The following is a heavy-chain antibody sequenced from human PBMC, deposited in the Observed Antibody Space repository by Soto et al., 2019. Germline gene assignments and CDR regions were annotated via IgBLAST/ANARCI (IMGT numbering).Heavy chain of an antibody. CDR2: ISRDGNNK. Sequence: PGGSLRLSCATSGFTFRFYDMHWVRQAPGKGLEWLAVISRDGNNKDYGDSVKGRLTISRDNSKNTLFLQMNSLRDEDSAVYYCAKDAYTPIRTTAHDAGGLDHWGRGTLVTVSS. J-gene: IGHJ4*02. D-gene: IGHD4-4*01. V-gene: IGHV3-30*18. CDR3: AKDAYTPIRTTAHDAGGLDH. CDR1: GFTFRFYD.